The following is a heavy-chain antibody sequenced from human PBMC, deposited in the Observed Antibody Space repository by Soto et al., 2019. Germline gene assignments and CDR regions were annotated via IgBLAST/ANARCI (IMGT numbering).Heavy chain of an antibody. CDR1: GYTFTSYD. Sequence: QVQLVQSGAEVKKPGASVKVSCKASGYTFTSYDINWVRQATGQGLEWMGWMNPNSGNTGYAQKCQCRVTMTRNTSISTAYMELSSLRSEDTAVYYCARADRSGWYRWFDPWGQGTLVTVSS. CDR3: ARADRSGWYRWFDP. V-gene: IGHV1-8*01. D-gene: IGHD6-19*01. J-gene: IGHJ5*02. CDR2: MNPNSGNT.